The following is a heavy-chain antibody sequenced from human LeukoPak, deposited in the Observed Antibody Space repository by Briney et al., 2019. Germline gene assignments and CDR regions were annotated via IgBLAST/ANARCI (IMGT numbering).Heavy chain of an antibody. CDR2: LFYSGST. CDR1: GGSISSYY. D-gene: IGHD3-10*01. Sequence: TSETLSLTCTVSGGSISSYYWSWIRQPPGKGLEWISYLFYSGSTDYNPSLESRVTISVDTSKNQFSLKLRSVTAADTAVYYCATVAVIRGVTYFDYWGQGTLVTVSS. J-gene: IGHJ4*02. V-gene: IGHV4-59*01. CDR3: ATVAVIRGVTYFDY.